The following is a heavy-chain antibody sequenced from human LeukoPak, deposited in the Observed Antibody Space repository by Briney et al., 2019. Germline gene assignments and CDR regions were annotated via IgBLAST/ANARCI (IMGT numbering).Heavy chain of an antibody. J-gene: IGHJ4*02. CDR3: ARGSADPY. D-gene: IGHD1-26*01. Sequence: GGSLRLSCASSGFTFSSYWMHWFRQAPGKGLVWVSQINTDGTSTTYADSVKGRFTIPRDNAKNTLYLQMSSLRGEDTGVYYCARGSADPYWGQGTLVTVSS. V-gene: IGHV3-74*01. CDR2: INTDGTST. CDR1: GFTFSSYW.